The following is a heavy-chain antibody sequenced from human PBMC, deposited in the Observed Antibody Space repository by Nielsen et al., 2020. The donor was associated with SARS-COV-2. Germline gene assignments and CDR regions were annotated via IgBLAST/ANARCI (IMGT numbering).Heavy chain of an antibody. CDR3: ATITRDAFDI. J-gene: IGHJ3*02. V-gene: IGHV4-34*01. CDR1: GGSFSGYY. D-gene: IGHD5-24*01. CDR2: ISYSGST. Sequence: SEILSLTCAVYGGSFSGYYWSWIRQPPGKGLEWIGNISYSGSTYNHPSLKSRVTISVNTSKNQFSLKLSSVTAADTAVYYCATITRDAFDIWGQGTMVTVSS.